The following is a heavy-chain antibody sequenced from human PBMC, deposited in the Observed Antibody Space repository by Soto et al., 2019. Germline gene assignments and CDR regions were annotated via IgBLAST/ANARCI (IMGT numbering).Heavy chain of an antibody. J-gene: IGHJ6*02. V-gene: IGHV4-61*08. CDR3: ARGRTYYYGMDV. CDR2: IYYSGST. CDR1: GGSISSGGYY. Sequence: SETLSLTCTVSGGSISSGGYYWSWIRQHPGKGLEWIGYIYYSGSTNYNPSLKSRVTISVDTSKNQFSLKLSSVTAADTAVYYCARGRTYYYGMDVWGQGTTVTVS.